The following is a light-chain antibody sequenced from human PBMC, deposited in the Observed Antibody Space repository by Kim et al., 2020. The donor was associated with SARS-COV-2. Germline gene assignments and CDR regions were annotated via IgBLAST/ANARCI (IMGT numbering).Light chain of an antibody. J-gene: IGLJ2*01. Sequence: GKTRRSTGGGMSSGDMSGRWSEQRPVEAPVVIISYDSDRPSGIPERFSGTNAGNSATLTSSGVEAGDEADYYCQVWDSSSDHRVVFGGGTKLTVL. V-gene: IGLV3-21*04. CDR2: YDS. CDR1: SSGDMS. CDR3: QVWDSSSDHRVV.